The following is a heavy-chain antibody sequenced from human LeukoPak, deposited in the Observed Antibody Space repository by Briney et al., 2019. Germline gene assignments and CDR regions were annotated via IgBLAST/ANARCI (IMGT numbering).Heavy chain of an antibody. D-gene: IGHD1-26*01. CDR1: GFTFSNAW. V-gene: IGHV3-15*01. CDR2: IKSKADGGTT. Sequence: GGSLTLSCAASGFTFSNAWMSWVRQAPGKGLEWVGRIKSKADGGTTHYAAPVTGRFTISRDDSKNTLYLQMNSLKTEDTAVYYCTTSEWELLRFYYYMDVWGKGTTVTVSS. J-gene: IGHJ6*03. CDR3: TTSEWELLRFYYYMDV.